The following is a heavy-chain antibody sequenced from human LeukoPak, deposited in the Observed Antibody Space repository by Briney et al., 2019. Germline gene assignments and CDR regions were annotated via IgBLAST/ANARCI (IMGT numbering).Heavy chain of an antibody. Sequence: PSETLSLTCTVSGGSISSYYWSWIRQPPGKGLEWIGYIYYSGSTNYNPSLKSRVTMSVDTSKNQFSLKLSSVTAADTAVYYCARDKDYFDSGGAFDIWGQGTMDTVSS. CDR1: GGSISSYY. V-gene: IGHV4-59*01. CDR2: IYYSGST. CDR3: ARDKDYFDSGGAFDI. D-gene: IGHD3-22*01. J-gene: IGHJ3*02.